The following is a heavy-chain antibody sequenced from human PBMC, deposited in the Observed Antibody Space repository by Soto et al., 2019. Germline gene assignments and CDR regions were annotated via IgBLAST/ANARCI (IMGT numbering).Heavy chain of an antibody. V-gene: IGHV4-61*01. Sequence: QVQLQESGPGLVKPSETLSLTCTVSGGSVSSGSYYWSWIRQPPGKGLEWIGYIYYSGSTNYNPSLKSRVTISVDTSKNQFSLKLSSVTAADKAVYYCARETFGEIDYWGQGTLVTGSS. J-gene: IGHJ4*02. CDR1: GGSVSSGSYY. CDR3: ARETFGEIDY. CDR2: IYYSGST. D-gene: IGHD3-10*01.